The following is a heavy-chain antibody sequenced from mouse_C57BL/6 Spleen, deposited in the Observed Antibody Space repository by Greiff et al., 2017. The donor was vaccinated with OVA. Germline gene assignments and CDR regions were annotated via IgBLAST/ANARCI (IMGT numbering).Heavy chain of an antibody. CDR1: GFTFSSYA. V-gene: IGHV5-4*01. D-gene: IGHD2-4*01. J-gene: IGHJ2*01. CDR2: ISDGGSYT. Sequence: EVKLMESGGGLVKPGGSLKLSCAASGFTFSSYAMSWVRQTPEKRLEWVATISDGGSYTYYPDNVKGRFTISRDNAKNNLYLQMSHLKSEDTAMYYCARDFDYVLFDYWGQGTTLTVSS. CDR3: ARDFDYVLFDY.